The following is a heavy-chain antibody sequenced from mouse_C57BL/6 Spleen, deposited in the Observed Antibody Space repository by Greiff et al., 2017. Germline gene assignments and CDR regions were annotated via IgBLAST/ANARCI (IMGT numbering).Heavy chain of an antibody. CDR2: IYPRSGNT. Sequence: VKLQESGAELARPGASVKLSCKASGYTFTSYGISWVKQRTGQGLEWIGEIYPRSGNTYYNEKFKGKATLTADKSSRTAYMALRSLTSEDSAVYCCARGGTVYGSSWYFDVWGTGTTVTVSS. CDR3: ARGGTVYGSSWYFDV. V-gene: IGHV1-81*01. D-gene: IGHD1-1*01. CDR1: GYTFTSYG. J-gene: IGHJ1*03.